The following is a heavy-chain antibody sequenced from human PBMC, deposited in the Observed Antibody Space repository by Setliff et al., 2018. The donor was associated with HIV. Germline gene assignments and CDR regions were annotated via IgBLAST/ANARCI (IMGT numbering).Heavy chain of an antibody. CDR3: AGPRGDEAFDI. V-gene: IGHV1-69*10. J-gene: IGHJ3*02. D-gene: IGHD3-10*01. CDR1: GDTSSTYA. Sequence: GASVKVSCKASGDTSSTYAINWVRQAPGQGLEWMGQFIPILDITNYAQKFQGRVTITADKSTNTMCMEMTSLTSEDTAVYYCAGPRGDEAFDIWGQGTMVTVSS. CDR2: FIPILDIT.